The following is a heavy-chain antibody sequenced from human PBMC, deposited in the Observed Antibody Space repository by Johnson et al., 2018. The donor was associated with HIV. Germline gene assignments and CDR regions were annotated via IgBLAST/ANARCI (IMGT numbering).Heavy chain of an antibody. CDR1: GFTFSDYY. CDR2: ISNSGGTI. D-gene: IGHD6-19*01. Sequence: VQLVESGGGLVQPGGSLRLSCLASGFTFSDYYMSWIRQAPGKGLEWVSYISNSGGTIYSADSVQGRFTISRDNAKNSLYLQMNSLRAEDTALYYCARDPAYSSTWEGAFDVWGQGTMVTVSS. J-gene: IGHJ3*01. V-gene: IGHV3-11*01. CDR3: ARDPAYSSTWEGAFDV.